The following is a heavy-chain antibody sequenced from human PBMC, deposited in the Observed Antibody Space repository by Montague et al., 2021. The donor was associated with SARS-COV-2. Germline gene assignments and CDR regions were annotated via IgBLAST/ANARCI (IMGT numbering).Heavy chain of an antibody. J-gene: IGHJ3*02. CDR2: IYNSGST. CDR3: ARVGRGSSWYEVALDI. CDR1: GGSISRYS. Sequence: SETLSLACTVSGGSISRYSWTWIRQPPGKGLEWIGYIYNSGSTNYNPSLTSRVAISVDTSKNQFSLKLSSVAAADTAVYYCARVGRGSSWYEVALDIWGQRTMVTVSS. V-gene: IGHV4-59*01. D-gene: IGHD6-13*01.